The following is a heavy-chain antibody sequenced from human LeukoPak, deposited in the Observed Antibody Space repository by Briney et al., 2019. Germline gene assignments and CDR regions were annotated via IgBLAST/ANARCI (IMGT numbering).Heavy chain of an antibody. CDR1: GGTFSSYA. J-gene: IGHJ5*02. CDR2: IIPILGIA. D-gene: IGHD3-16*01. V-gene: IGHV1-69*04. CDR3: ARAGHGGNLYNLFEP. Sequence: SVKVSCKASGGTFSSYAISWVRQAPGQGLEWMGRIIPILGIANYAQKFQGRVTITADKSTSTAYMELSSLRSEDTAVYYCARAGHGGNLYNLFEPWGQGNLGNV.